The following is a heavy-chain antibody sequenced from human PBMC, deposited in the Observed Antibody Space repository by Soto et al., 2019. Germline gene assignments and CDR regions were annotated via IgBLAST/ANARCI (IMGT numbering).Heavy chain of an antibody. CDR1: GGTFSSFG. CDR3: AREASGYDF. D-gene: IGHD5-12*01. J-gene: IGHJ1*01. CDR2: IIPVFGRP. V-gene: IGHV1-69*13. Sequence: ASVKVSCKASGGTFSSFGISWVRQAPGQGLEWMGGIIPVFGRPNYAQRFRGRLTITADESTNTSYMELIDLTSEDTAVYYCAREASGYDFWGQGTQVTVS.